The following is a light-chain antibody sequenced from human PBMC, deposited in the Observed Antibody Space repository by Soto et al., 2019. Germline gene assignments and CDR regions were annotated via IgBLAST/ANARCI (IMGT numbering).Light chain of an antibody. CDR2: SAS. CDR3: QQSSDSSWT. V-gene: IGKV1-39*01. Sequence: DIQMTQYPSSLSASVGDKVTITCRASQTISSYLNWYQQKPGQAPTLLIYSASTLQSGVPLRFSGSGFGTDFTLTINSLQPEDFATYYCQQSSDSSWTFGQGTNVEIK. J-gene: IGKJ1*01. CDR1: QTISSY.